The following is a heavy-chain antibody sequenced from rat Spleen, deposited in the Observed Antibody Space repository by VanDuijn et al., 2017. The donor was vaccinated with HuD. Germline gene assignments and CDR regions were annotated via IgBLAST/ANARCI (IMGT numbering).Heavy chain of an antibody. D-gene: IGHD1-5*01. CDR2: ISYDGSST. J-gene: IGHJ2*01. CDR1: GFTFSNYG. CDR3: ARHGRTTEHFDY. Sequence: EVQLVESGGGLVQPGRSLKLSCAASGFTFSNYGMAWVRQAPTKGLEWVATISYDGSSTYYRDSVKGRFTISRDNAKSTLYLQMDSLRSEDTATYYCARHGRTTEHFDYWGQGVMVTVSS. V-gene: IGHV5-29*01.